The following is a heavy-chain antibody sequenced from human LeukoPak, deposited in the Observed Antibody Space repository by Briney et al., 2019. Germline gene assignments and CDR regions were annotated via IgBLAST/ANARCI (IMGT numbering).Heavy chain of an antibody. CDR3: ARVYYYDTNYFDY. J-gene: IGHJ4*02. D-gene: IGHD3-22*01. CDR2: LYYSGSP. V-gene: IGHV4-61*01. Sequence: SETLSLTCTVSGASVSSGRYFWSWIRQPPGKGLEWIGYLYYSGSPNYNPSLKSRVTISIDTSKNQFSLRLSSVTAADTAVYYCARVYYYDTNYFDYWGQGTLVTVSS. CDR1: GASVSSGRYF.